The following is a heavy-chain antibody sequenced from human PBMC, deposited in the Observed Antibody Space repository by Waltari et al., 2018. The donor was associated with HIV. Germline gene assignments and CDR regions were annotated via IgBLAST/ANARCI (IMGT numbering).Heavy chain of an antibody. CDR2: IKDDGSEK. V-gene: IGHV3-7*01. J-gene: IGHJ6*02. Sequence: EVQLMESGGGLVQSGGSLRLSCAASGFTFTHSGMSWVGQTPGKGLEWVAYIKDDGSEKYYMGSVKGRFTISRDNAKNSMFLQMNSLRAEDTAVYYCARIGTFPHNYAIDFWGQGTTVTVSS. CDR1: GFTFTHSG. D-gene: IGHD1-26*01. CDR3: ARIGTFPHNYAIDF.